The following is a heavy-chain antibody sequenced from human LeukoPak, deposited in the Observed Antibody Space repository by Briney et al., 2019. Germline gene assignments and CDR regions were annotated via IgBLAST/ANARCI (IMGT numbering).Heavy chain of an antibody. D-gene: IGHD1-26*01. CDR1: GFTFSSYG. Sequence: GGSLRLSCAASGFTFSSYGMNWVRQAPGKGLEWVSSISGSSSYIYYADSVKGRFTISRDNAKNSLHLQMSSLRAEDTAVYYCARDSANVVGAESIFDYWGQGALVTVSS. V-gene: IGHV3-21*01. CDR2: ISGSSSYI. CDR3: ARDSANVVGAESIFDY. J-gene: IGHJ4*02.